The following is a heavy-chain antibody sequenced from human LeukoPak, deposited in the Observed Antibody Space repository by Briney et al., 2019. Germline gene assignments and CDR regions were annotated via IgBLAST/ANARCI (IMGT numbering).Heavy chain of an antibody. CDR2: INHSGST. Sequence: SETLSLTCAVYGGSFSGYYWSWIRQPPGKGLEWIGEINHSGSTNYNPSLKSRVTISVDTSKNQFSLKLSSVTAADTAVYHCARGHPRSTYYYDSSGRGDYWGQGTLVTASS. CDR1: GGSFSGYY. CDR3: ARGHPRSTYYYDSSGRGDY. V-gene: IGHV4-34*01. D-gene: IGHD3-22*01. J-gene: IGHJ4*02.